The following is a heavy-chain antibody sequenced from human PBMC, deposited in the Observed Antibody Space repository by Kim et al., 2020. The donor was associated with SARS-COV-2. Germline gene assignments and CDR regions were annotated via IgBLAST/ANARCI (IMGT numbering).Heavy chain of an antibody. Sequence: SETLSLTCTVSGGSISSNYWSWIRQTPGKGLEWIGDIYYSGSSNYNPSLNGRVTISVDTFNNQFSLKLNSVTAADTAMYYCARSLYVSVSNPYYFDYWGRGTLVTVSS. CDR3: ARSLYVSVSNPYYFDY. J-gene: IGHJ4*02. CDR1: GGSISSNY. CDR2: IYYSGSS. V-gene: IGHV4-59*13. D-gene: IGHD3-10*01.